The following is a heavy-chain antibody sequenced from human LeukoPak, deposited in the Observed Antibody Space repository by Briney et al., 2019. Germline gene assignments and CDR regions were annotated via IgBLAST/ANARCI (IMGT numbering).Heavy chain of an antibody. D-gene: IGHD6-19*01. CDR1: GYSFTTYW. CDR2: IYPADSDA. CDR3: ARRSVSGGSFDI. V-gene: IGHV5-51*01. Sequence: GESLKISCKGSGYSFTTYWIAWVRQMPGKGLEWMGIIYPADSDARYCPSFQGQVTISADRSISTAYLQWSSPKASDTAMYYCARRSVSGGSFDIWGQGTMATVSS. J-gene: IGHJ3*02.